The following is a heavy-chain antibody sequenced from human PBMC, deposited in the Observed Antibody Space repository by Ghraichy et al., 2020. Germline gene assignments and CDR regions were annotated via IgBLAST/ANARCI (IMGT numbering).Heavy chain of an antibody. V-gene: IGHV3-23*01. CDR1: GFTLRSYA. Sequence: GGLRLSCGVSGFTLRSYAMSWVRQAPGKGLEWVSGISGSGDSTHYADSVKGRFTISRDNSKNTLYLQMNSLRVEDTAVYYCAKDPGAYYDPGWYFDLWGRGTLVTVSS. D-gene: IGHD3-22*01. CDR2: ISGSGDST. CDR3: AKDPGAYYDPGWYFDL. J-gene: IGHJ2*01.